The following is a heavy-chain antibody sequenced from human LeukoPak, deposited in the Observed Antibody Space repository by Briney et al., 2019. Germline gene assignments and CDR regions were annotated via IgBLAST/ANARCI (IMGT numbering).Heavy chain of an antibody. CDR1: GYTFTGYY. CDR3: ARPSGWAADWFDP. J-gene: IGHJ5*02. D-gene: IGHD6-19*01. CDR2: INPNSGGT. Sequence: ASVNVSCKASGYTFTGYYMHWVRQAPGQGLEWMGWINPNSGGTNYAQKFQGRVTMTRDTSISTAYMELSRLRSDDTAVYYCARPSGWAADWFDPWGQGTLVTVSS. V-gene: IGHV1-2*02.